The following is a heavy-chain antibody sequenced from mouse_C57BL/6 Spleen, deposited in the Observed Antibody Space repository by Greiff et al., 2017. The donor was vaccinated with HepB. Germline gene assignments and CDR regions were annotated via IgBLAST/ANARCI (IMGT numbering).Heavy chain of an antibody. J-gene: IGHJ2*01. V-gene: IGHV2-5*01. D-gene: IGHD2-4*01. CDR1: GFSLTSYG. Sequence: VQLQQSGPGLVQPSQSLSITCTVSGFSLTSYGVHWVRQSPGKGLEWLGVIWRGGSTDYTAAFMSRLSITKDNSKSQVFFKMTSLQADDTAIYYCAKNFDYDRGGYFDYWGQGTTLTVSS. CDR2: IWRGGST. CDR3: AKNFDYDRGGYFDY.